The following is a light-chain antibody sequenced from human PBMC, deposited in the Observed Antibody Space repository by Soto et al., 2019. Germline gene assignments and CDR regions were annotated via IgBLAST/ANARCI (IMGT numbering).Light chain of an antibody. CDR2: DNS. J-gene: IGLJ3*02. V-gene: IGLV1-40*01. CDR3: QSYDTSLTGWV. Sequence: QSVLTQPPSVSGAPGQRVTISCTGSRSNIGAGYDVHWYQHLPGTAPKLLIYDNSNRPSGVPERFSGSRSGASASLAITGLQAEDEADYYCQSYDTSLTGWVFGGGTKLTVL. CDR1: RSNIGAGYD.